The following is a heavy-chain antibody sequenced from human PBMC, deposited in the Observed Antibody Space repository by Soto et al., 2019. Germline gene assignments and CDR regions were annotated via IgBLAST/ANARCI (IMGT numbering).Heavy chain of an antibody. J-gene: IGHJ4*02. CDR3: ANPHYDDYGGDC. CDR2: IYPGDSDT. D-gene: IGHD4-17*01. Sequence: GESLKISCRRSGYSFANSWIAWVRQMPGKGLEWMGIIYPGDSDTRYSPSFQGQVTISADKSISTAYLQWSSLKASDTAMYYGANPHYDDYGGDCRGQGTLVTVSS. V-gene: IGHV5-51*01. CDR1: GYSFANSW.